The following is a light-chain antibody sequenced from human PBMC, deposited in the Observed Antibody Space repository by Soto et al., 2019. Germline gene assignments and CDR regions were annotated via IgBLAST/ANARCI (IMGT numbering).Light chain of an antibody. CDR1: QTISSW. J-gene: IGKJ1*01. CDR2: KAS. Sequence: DIQMTQSPSTLSGSVVDRVTITCRASQTISSWLAWYQQKPGKAPKLLLYKASTLKSGVPSRFSGSGSGTEFTLTISSLQPDDFAAYYGEHDNSYSEACGQGTKVELK. V-gene: IGKV1-5*03. CDR3: EHDNSYSEA.